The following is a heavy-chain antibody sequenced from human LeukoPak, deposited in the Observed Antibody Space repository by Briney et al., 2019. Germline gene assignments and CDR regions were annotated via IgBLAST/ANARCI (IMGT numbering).Heavy chain of an antibody. V-gene: IGHV3-30-3*01. J-gene: IGHJ4*02. Sequence: GGSLRLSCAASGFTFSSYAMHWVRQAPGKGLEWVAVISYDGSNKYYADSVKGRFTISRDNSKNTLYLQMNSLRAEDTAVYYCAKETDVFDGHIYYWGQGTLVTVSS. CDR1: GFTFSSYA. CDR3: AKETDVFDGHIYY. D-gene: IGHD3-9*01. CDR2: ISYDGSNK.